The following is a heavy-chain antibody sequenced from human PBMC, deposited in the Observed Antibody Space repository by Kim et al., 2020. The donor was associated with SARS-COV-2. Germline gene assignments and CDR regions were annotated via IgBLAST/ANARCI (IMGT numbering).Heavy chain of an antibody. D-gene: IGHD6-19*01. J-gene: IGHJ4*02. V-gene: IGHV3-74*01. CDR2: INDAGGST. CDR1: GFSFNSYW. Sequence: GESLKISCAASGFSFNSYWMHWVRQDPGKGLVWASLINDAGGSTRYADSVKGRFTISRDNAKNTLYLEMNSLRAEDTAVYYCARVAGAYQPIDYWGQGTLVTVSS. CDR3: ARVAGAYQPIDY.